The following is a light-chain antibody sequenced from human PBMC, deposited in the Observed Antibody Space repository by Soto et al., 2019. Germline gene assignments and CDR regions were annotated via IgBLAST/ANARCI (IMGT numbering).Light chain of an antibody. CDR2: EVT. V-gene: IGLV2-14*03. CDR3: SSYTSSSTVV. CDR1: SGDVGGFDY. Sequence: QSALTQPASVSGSPGQSITISCTGTSGDVGGFDYVSWYQQHPGTAPKLIIYEVTNRPSGVSNRFSGSKSGNTASLTISGLQAEDEADYYCSSYTSSSTVVFGGGTKLTVL. J-gene: IGLJ2*01.